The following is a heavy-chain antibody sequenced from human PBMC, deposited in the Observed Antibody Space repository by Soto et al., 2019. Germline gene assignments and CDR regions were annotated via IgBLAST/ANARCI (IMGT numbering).Heavy chain of an antibody. V-gene: IGHV3-33*01. CDR1: GFTFSSYG. CDR3: ARGLPALGPYYYYGMDV. J-gene: IGHJ6*02. D-gene: IGHD2-2*01. CDR2: IWYDGSNK. Sequence: GGSLRLSCAASGFTFSSYGMHWVRQAPGKGLEWVAVIWYDGSNKYYADSVKGRFTISRDNSKNTLYLQMNSLRAEDTAVYYCARGLPALGPYYYYGMDVWGQGTTVTVSS.